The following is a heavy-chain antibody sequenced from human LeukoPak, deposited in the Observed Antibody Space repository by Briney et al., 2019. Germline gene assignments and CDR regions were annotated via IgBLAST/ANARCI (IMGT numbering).Heavy chain of an antibody. V-gene: IGHV1-2*02. Sequence: ASVKVSCKASGYTFTSYYMHWVRQAPGQGLEWMGWINPNSGGTNYAQKFQGRVTMTRDTSISTAYMELSRLRSDDTAVYYCARDFEDCTNGVCPSTWGQGTLVTVSS. CDR3: ARDFEDCTNGVCPST. D-gene: IGHD2-8*01. CDR2: INPNSGGT. J-gene: IGHJ5*02. CDR1: GYTFTSYY.